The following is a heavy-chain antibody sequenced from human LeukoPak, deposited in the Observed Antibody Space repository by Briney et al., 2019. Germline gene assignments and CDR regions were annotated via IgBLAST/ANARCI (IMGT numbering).Heavy chain of an antibody. Sequence: GGSLRLSCAASGFTFDDYAMHWVRQAPGKGLEWVSGISWNSGSIGYADSVKGRFTISRDNAKNSLYLQMNSLRAEDTALYYCAKDIVGDHVWGSYFDPWGQGTLVTVSS. V-gene: IGHV3-9*01. CDR2: ISWNSGSI. D-gene: IGHD3-16*01. CDR3: AKDIVGDHVWGSYFDP. J-gene: IGHJ5*02. CDR1: GFTFDDYA.